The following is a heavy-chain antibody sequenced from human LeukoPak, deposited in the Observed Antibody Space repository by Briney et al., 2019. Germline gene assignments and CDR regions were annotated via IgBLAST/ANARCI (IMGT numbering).Heavy chain of an antibody. Sequence: PGGSLRLSCAASGLIVRDYWMNWVRQAPGQGLEWLANIKQDGSARYYVGSVKGRFTISSDSAKSLVYLQMDSLRAEDTATYYCARGYNGGSDYWGQGTLVTVSS. V-gene: IGHV3-7*01. D-gene: IGHD3-16*01. CDR2: IKQDGSAR. CDR1: GLIVRDYW. CDR3: ARGYNGGSDY. J-gene: IGHJ4*02.